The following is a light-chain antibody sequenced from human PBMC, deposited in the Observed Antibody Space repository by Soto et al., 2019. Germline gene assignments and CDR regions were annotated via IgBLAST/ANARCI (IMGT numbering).Light chain of an antibody. CDR2: AAS. V-gene: IGKV1-27*01. CDR1: QGISNH. CDR3: QKYNSGPLT. J-gene: IGKJ3*01. Sequence: DIQMTQSPSSLSASVGDRLTITCRASQGISNHLAWYQQRPGKVPKLLIYAASTLRSGVPSRFSGSGSGTDFTLTISSLQPEDVATYYCQKYNSGPLTFGPGTKVDIK.